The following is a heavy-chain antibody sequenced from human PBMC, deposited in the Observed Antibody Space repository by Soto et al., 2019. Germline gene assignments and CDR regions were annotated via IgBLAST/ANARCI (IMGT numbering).Heavy chain of an antibody. Sequence: GGSLRLSCAASGFTFSSYWMSWVRQAPGKGLEWVANIKQDGSEKYYVDSVKGRFTISRDNAKNSLYLQMNSLRAEDTAVYYCARDGDYDYSNRQTQYYYYYGMDVWGQGTTVTVSS. D-gene: IGHD4-4*01. CDR3: ARDGDYDYSNRQTQYYYYYGMDV. CDR1: GFTFSSYW. J-gene: IGHJ6*02. CDR2: IKQDGSEK. V-gene: IGHV3-7*05.